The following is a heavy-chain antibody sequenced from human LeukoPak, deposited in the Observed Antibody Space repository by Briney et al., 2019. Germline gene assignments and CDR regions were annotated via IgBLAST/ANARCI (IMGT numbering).Heavy chain of an antibody. J-gene: IGHJ4*02. CDR2: INPNSGGT. CDR1: GYTFTVYY. Sequence: ASVKVSCKASGYTFTVYYMHWVRQAPGQGLEWMGWINPNSGGTNYAQKFQGRVTMTRDTSISTAYMELSRLRSDDTAVYYCARDPVGYCSGGSCYGYYFDYWGQGTLVTVSS. V-gene: IGHV1-2*02. CDR3: ARDPVGYCSGGSCYGYYFDY. D-gene: IGHD2-15*01.